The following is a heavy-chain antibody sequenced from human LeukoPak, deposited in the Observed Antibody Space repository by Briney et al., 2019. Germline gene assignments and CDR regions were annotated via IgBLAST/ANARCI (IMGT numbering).Heavy chain of an antibody. CDR2: IIPIFGTA. D-gene: IGHD2-15*01. J-gene: IGHJ6*03. CDR3: ASTRGDNYYYNMDV. V-gene: IGHV1-69*05. CDR1: GGTFSSYA. Sequence: ASVKVSCKASGGTFSSYAISWVRQAPGQGLEWMGGIIPIFGTANYAQKFQGRVTITTDESTRTAYMELSRLRSADTAVYYCASTRGDNYYYNMDVWGKGTTVTVSS.